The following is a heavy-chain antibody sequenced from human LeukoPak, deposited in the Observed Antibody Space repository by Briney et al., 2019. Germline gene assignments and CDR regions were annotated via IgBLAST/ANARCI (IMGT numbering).Heavy chain of an antibody. D-gene: IGHD2-2*01. Sequence: ASVKVSCKASGYTFTGYYMHWVRQAPGQGLEWMGWINPNSGGTNYAQKFQGRVTMTRDTSISTAYMELSRLRSDDTAVYYCARDQWMGYCSGTSCYRGDHWFDPWGQGTLVTVSS. J-gene: IGHJ5*02. CDR1: GYTFTGYY. CDR2: INPNSGGT. V-gene: IGHV1-2*02. CDR3: ARDQWMGYCSGTSCYRGDHWFDP.